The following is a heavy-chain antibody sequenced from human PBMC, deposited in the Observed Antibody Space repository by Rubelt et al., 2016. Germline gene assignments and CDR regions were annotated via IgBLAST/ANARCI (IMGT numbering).Heavy chain of an antibody. CDR2: ISGSGGST. CDR3: AKDYGSGSYYKRASFDY. Sequence: PGKGLEWVSAISGSGGSTYYADSVKGRFTISRDNSKNTLYLQMNSLRAEDTAVYYCAKDYGSGSYYKRASFDYWGQGTLVTVSS. D-gene: IGHD3-10*01. J-gene: IGHJ4*02. V-gene: IGHV3-23*01.